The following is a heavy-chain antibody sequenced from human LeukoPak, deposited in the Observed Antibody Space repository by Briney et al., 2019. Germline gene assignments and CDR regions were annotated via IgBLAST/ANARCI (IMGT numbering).Heavy chain of an antibody. D-gene: IGHD2-21*01. CDR3: TGAPIRSLDY. CDR2: IKQDGSTK. Sequence: GVSLRLSCAVSIFPFRLSCVAWVSQAPGKGLEWVANIKQDGSTKHYADSLKGRFTISRDNPKNSLFLQMNNLRADDTAIYYCTGAPIRSLDYWGQGILVTVAS. J-gene: IGHJ4*02. V-gene: IGHV3-7*01. CDR1: IFPFRLSC.